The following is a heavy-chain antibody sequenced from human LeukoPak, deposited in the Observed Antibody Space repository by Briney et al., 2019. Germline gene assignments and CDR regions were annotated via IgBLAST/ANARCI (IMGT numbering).Heavy chain of an antibody. D-gene: IGHD2-21*02. Sequence: ASVKVSCKASGYTFASCCVHMVRQAPGQGLEWMGWINPNSGGTNYAQKFQGRVTMTRDTSVSTAYMEVSRLRSDDTAVYYCARVRGNVALTAMVYWGQGTLVTVSS. J-gene: IGHJ4*02. V-gene: IGHV1-2*02. CDR3: ARVRGNVALTAMVY. CDR1: GYTFASCC. CDR2: INPNSGGT.